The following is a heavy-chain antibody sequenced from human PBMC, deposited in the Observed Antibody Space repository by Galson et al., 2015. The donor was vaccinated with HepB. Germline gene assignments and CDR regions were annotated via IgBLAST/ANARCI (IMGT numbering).Heavy chain of an antibody. CDR3: AKDQSPLVRGIQFYYYYGKDV. D-gene: IGHD3-10*01. Sequence: SLRLSCAASGFTFSSYAMSWVRQAPGKGPEWVSSTSADGGSTHYADSAKGRITISRDNSKNTLYLQMSSLRAEDTAVYYCAKDQSPLVRGIQFYYYYGKDVWGQGITVTVSS. V-gene: IGHV3-23*01. CDR1: GFTFSSYA. J-gene: IGHJ6*02. CDR2: TSADGGST.